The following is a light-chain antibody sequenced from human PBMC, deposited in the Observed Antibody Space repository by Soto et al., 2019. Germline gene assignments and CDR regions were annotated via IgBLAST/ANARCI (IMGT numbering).Light chain of an antibody. J-gene: IGLJ1*01. CDR2: DVS. Sequence: QSALTQPASVYGSPGQSITISCTGTSSEVGGYNYVSWYQQHPGKAPKLMIYDVSNRPSGVSNRFSGSKSGNTASLTISGLQAEDEADYYCSSYTSSSTYVFGTGTKVTVL. CDR3: SSYTSSSTYV. CDR1: SSEVGGYNY. V-gene: IGLV2-14*03.